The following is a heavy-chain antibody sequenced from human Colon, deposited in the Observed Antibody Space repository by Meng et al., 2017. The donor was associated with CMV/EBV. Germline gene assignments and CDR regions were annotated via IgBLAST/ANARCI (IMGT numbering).Heavy chain of an antibody. CDR2: FNLDSDST. D-gene: IGHD5-12*01. V-gene: IGHV1-2*02. CDR3: ARVVADSFGMDV. J-gene: IGHJ6*02. CDR1: GGTFSSYA. Sequence: SVKVSCKASGGTFSSYAISWVRQTPGRGLEWMGWFNLDSDSTKYAQKFQGRVIMTRDTAISSVSLELSRLRSDDTAVYYCARVVADSFGMDVWGQGTTVTVSS.